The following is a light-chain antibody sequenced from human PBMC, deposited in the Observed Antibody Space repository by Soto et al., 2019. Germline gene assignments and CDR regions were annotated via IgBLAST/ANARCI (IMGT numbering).Light chain of an antibody. CDR1: QDINVY. CDR2: SAS. Sequence: DIQMTQSPSSVSASIGDTVTITCRASQDINVYLNWYQQKPGEVPKLLIYSASSLHSGAPSSFTGSGSETDFTLTIRSLQPEDFATYYCQHAYVAPYSFGQGTKV. J-gene: IGKJ2*03. V-gene: IGKV1-39*01. CDR3: QHAYVAPYS.